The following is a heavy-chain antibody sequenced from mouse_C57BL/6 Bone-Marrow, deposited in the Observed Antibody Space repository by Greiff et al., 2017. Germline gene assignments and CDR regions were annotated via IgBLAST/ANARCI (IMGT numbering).Heavy chain of an antibody. CDR3: ARQLMLSGYSFDY. V-gene: IGHV1-54*01. D-gene: IGHD3-2*02. CDR2: INPGSGGT. Sequence: VKLQQSGAELVRPGTSVKVSCKASGYAFTNYLIEWVKQRPGQGLEWIGVINPGSGGTNYPEKFTGQATLTADNSSSTAYNQLSSLTSEDSAVYFCARQLMLSGYSFDYWGQGTTLTVSS. J-gene: IGHJ2*01. CDR1: GYAFTNYL.